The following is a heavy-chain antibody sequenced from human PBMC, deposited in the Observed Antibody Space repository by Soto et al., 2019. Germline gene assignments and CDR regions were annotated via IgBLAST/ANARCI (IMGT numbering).Heavy chain of an antibody. V-gene: IGHV3-15*01. Sequence: EVQLVESGGGLVKPGGSLRLSCAASGFTFSNAWMSWVRQAPGKGLEWVGRIKSKTDGGTTDYAAPVKGRFTISRDDSKNTLYLQMNSLKTEDTAVYYCTTSLLFLWFGESRGYDAFDIWGQGTMVTVSS. CDR2: IKSKTDGGTT. CDR1: GFTFSNAW. D-gene: IGHD3-10*01. J-gene: IGHJ3*02. CDR3: TTSLLFLWFGESRGYDAFDI.